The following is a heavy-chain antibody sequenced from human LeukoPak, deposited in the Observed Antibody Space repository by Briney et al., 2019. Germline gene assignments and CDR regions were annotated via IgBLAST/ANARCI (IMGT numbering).Heavy chain of an antibody. J-gene: IGHJ4*02. CDR1: GYTFTSYA. V-gene: IGHV7-4-1*02. CDR3: ARDLFIGSSSWYESFDY. Sequence: GAAVKVSCKASGYTFTSYAINWVGQAPGQGLEWMGWINPNTGNPTYAQGFPGRFVFSLDTSVSTAYLQISSLKAEDTAVYYCARDLFIGSSSWYESFDYWGQGTLVTVSS. D-gene: IGHD6-13*01. CDR2: INPNTGNP.